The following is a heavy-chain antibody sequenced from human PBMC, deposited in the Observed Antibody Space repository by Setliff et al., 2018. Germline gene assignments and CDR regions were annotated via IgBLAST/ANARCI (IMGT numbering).Heavy chain of an antibody. CDR2: IWFDGSKE. Sequence: GGSLRLSCAASGFTFSSYGMHWVRQAPGKGLEWVAVIWFDGSKEFYADSVKGRFAISRDNPKNTLYLQINSLRDEDTAVYYCAKEMTTYSGFDCWGQGTLVTVSS. J-gene: IGHJ4*02. CDR3: AKEMTTYSGFDC. CDR1: GFTFSSYG. D-gene: IGHD4-17*01. V-gene: IGHV3-33*03.